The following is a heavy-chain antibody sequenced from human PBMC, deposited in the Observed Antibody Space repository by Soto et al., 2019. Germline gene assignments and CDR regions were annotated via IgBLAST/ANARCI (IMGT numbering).Heavy chain of an antibody. V-gene: IGHV3-9*01. CDR1: GFTFDDYA. D-gene: IGHD2-21*02. Sequence: SLRLSCAASGFTFDDYAMHWVRQAPGKGLEWVSGISWNSGSIDYADSVKGRFTISRDNAKNSLYLQMNSLRVEDTALYYCAKGRQMVTAIPRAFDYWGQGTLVTVSS. CDR2: ISWNSGSI. CDR3: AKGRQMVTAIPRAFDY. J-gene: IGHJ4*02.